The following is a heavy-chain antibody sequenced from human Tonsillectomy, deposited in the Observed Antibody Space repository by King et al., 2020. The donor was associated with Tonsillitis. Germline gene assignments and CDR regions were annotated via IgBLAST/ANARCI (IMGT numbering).Heavy chain of an antibody. CDR3: ARSLPPLRSYGNDH. D-gene: IGHD4-17*01. CDR1: GFTFSSFD. J-gene: IGHJ4*02. Sequence: EVQLVESGGGLVRPGESLRLSCAASGFTFSSFDMSWVRQAPGKGLEWVSSISIRSTLTYYAASVKGRFTISRDDAKDSLYLQLNSLGAADTAVYYCARSLPPLRSYGNDHWGQGTLVTVSS. V-gene: IGHV3-21*03. CDR2: ISIRSTLT.